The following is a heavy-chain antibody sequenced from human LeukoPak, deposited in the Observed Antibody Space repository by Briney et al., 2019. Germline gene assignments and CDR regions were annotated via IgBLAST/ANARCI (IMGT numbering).Heavy chain of an antibody. CDR1: GGTFSSYA. D-gene: IGHD4-17*01. CDR2: IIPIFGTA. J-gene: IGHJ2*01. CDR3: ARVGGRLGDYGDYAWYFDL. Sequence: ASVTVSCKASGGTFSSYAISWVRQAPGQGLEWMGGIIPIFGTANYAQKFQGRVTITADESTSTAYMELSSLRSEDTAVYYCARVGGRLGDYGDYAWYFDLWGRGTLVTVSS. V-gene: IGHV1-69*13.